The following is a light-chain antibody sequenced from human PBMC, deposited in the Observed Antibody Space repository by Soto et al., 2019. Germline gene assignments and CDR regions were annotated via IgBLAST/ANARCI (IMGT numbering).Light chain of an antibody. CDR1: QSVSSSY. CDR3: QQYGSSPLT. V-gene: IGKV3-20*01. Sequence: EIVLTQSPGTLPLSPGERATLSCRASQSVSSSYLAWYQQKPGQAPRLLIYGASTRATGVPDRFSGSGSGTDFTFTISRLESEDVAGYFCQQYGSSPLTFGGGTKVEIK. J-gene: IGKJ4*01. CDR2: GAS.